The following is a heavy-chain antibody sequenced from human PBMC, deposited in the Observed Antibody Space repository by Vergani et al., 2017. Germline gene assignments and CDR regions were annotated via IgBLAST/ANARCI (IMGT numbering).Heavy chain of an antibody. J-gene: IGHJ5*02. V-gene: IGHV3-11*04. CDR3: ARDTTKAITIFGVVPRRYNWFDP. D-gene: IGHD3-3*01. CDR2: ISPGASTV. Sequence: LEESGGGSVKPGGSLRLSCAASGFKFSDHYMSWIRQAPGKGLEWVSHISPGASTVSYTDSVTGRFTVSRDNDNNSLTLDMTTLRVEDTAVYYCARDTTKAITIFGVVPRRYNWFDPWGQGTLVTVSS. CDR1: GFKFSDHY.